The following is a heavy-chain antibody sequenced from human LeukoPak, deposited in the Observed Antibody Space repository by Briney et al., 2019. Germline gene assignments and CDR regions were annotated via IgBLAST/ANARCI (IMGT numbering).Heavy chain of an antibody. Sequence: ASVKVSCKASGGTFSSYAISWVRQAPGQGLEWMGRIIPIFGTANYAQKFQGRVTITADKSTSTAYMELSSLRSEDTAVYYCARDEIVVVTATWDAFDIWGQGTMVTVSS. CDR1: GGTFSSYA. D-gene: IGHD2-21*02. CDR2: IIPIFGTA. V-gene: IGHV1-69*06. J-gene: IGHJ3*02. CDR3: ARDEIVVVTATWDAFDI.